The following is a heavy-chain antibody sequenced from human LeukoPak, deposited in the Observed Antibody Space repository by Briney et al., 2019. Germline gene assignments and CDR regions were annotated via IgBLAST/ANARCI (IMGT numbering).Heavy chain of an antibody. CDR1: GLTFSSYA. V-gene: IGHV3-23*01. Sequence: GGSLRLSCAASGLTFSSYAMSWVRQTPGKGLEWVSGISGSGGSTYYADSVKGRFTISRDNSKNTLYLQMNSLRVEDTAVYYCAKDERYSSSSGYYGMDVWGQGTTVTVSS. J-gene: IGHJ6*02. CDR3: AKDERYSSSSGYYGMDV. CDR2: ISGSGGST. D-gene: IGHD6-6*01.